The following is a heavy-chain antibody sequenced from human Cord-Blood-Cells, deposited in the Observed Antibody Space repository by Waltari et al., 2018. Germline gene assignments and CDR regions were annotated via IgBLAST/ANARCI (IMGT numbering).Heavy chain of an antibody. V-gene: IGHV3-21*01. J-gene: IGHJ4*02. CDR3: ARDSGDYVWGSYRYFDY. CDR1: GFTFSSYS. D-gene: IGHD3-16*02. Sequence: EVQLVESGGGLVKPGGSLRLSCAASGFTFSSYSMNWVRQAPGKGLEWVSSISSSSSYIYHADSVKGRFTISRDNAKNSLYLQMNSLRAEDTAVYYCARDSGDYVWGSYRYFDYWGQGTLVTVSS. CDR2: ISSSSSYI.